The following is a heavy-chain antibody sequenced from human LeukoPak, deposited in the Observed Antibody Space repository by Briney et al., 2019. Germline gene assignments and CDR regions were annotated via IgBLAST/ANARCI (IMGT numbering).Heavy chain of an antibody. CDR2: INHSGST. J-gene: IGHJ4*02. Sequence: PSETLSLTCTVSGGSITSYFWSWIRQPPGKGLEWIGEINHSGSTNYNPSLKSRVTISVDTSKNQFSLKLSSVTAADTAVYYCARGQYGGSYYFGYWGQGTLVTVSS. CDR3: ARGQYGGSYYFGY. D-gene: IGHD1-26*01. V-gene: IGHV4-34*01. CDR1: GGSITSYF.